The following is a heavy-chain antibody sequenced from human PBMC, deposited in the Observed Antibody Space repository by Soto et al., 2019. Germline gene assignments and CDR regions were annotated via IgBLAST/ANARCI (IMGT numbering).Heavy chain of an antibody. CDR2: IIPIFGTA. CDR1: VGTFSSYA. Sequence: QVQLVQSGAEVKKPGSSVKVSCKASVGTFSSYAISWVRQAPGQGLEWMGGIIPIFGTANYAQKFQGRVTITADESTSTGYMDLSSLRSEDTAVYYCAGEGIGSGYYHGGAFDYWGQGTLVTVSS. CDR3: AGEGIGSGYYHGGAFDY. J-gene: IGHJ4*02. D-gene: IGHD3-22*01. V-gene: IGHV1-69*12.